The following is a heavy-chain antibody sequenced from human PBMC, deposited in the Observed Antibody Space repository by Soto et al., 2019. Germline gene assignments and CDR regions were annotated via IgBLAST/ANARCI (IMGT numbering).Heavy chain of an antibody. J-gene: IGHJ4*02. CDR2: IYYSGST. V-gene: IGHV4-31*03. Sequence: QVQLQESGPGLVKPSQTLSLTCTVSGGSISSGGYYWSWIRQHPGKGLEWIGYIYYSGSTYYNPSPKGRVTMSVDTSKSRFALKLSSVTAAATAVYYCAGEGYSCSWRYDGVDYWGQGTLVTVSS. D-gene: IGHD6-13*01. CDR1: GGSISSGGYY. CDR3: AGEGYSCSWRYDGVDY.